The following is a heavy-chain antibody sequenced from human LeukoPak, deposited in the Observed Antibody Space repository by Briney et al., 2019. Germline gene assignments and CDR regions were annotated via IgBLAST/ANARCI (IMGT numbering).Heavy chain of an antibody. CDR2: ISGSGGST. V-gene: IGHV3-23*01. CDR3: AKGAIAVAGSRYYFDY. Sequence: GGSLRLSCAASGFTFSSHAMSWVRQAPGKGLEWASAISGSGGSTYYADSVKGRFTISRDNSKNTLYLQMNSLRAEDTAVYYCAKGAIAVAGSRYYFDYWGQGTPVTVSS. CDR1: GFTFSSHA. J-gene: IGHJ4*02. D-gene: IGHD6-19*01.